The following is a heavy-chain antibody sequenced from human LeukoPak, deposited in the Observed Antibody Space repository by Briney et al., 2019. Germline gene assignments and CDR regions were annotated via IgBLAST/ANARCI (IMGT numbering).Heavy chain of an antibody. CDR1: GYTFTSYG. Sequence: ASVKVSCKASGYTFTSYGISWVRQAPGQGLEWTGWISAYNGNTNYAQKLQGRVTMTTDTSTSTAYMELRSLRSDDTAVYYCARDHYDFWSGYYSGGGYMDVWGKGTTVTVSS. CDR2: ISAYNGNT. D-gene: IGHD3-3*01. V-gene: IGHV1-18*01. CDR3: ARDHYDFWSGYYSGGGYMDV. J-gene: IGHJ6*03.